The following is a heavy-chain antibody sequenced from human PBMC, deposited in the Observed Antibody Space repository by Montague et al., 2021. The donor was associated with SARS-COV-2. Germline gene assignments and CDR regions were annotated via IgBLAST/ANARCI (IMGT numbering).Heavy chain of an antibody. V-gene: IGHV4-4*07. CDR3: VRDQGRSNWNYTDY. CDR1: GGSISGYY. Sequence: SETLSLTCAVYGGSISGYYCSWFQQSAGKLLECIGRIYNGGSTSYNPPLRRRVTMLEDTSNNQFSLKLSSVTAADTAVYYCVRDQGRSNWNYTDYWGQGTLVTVSS. D-gene: IGHD1-20*01. CDR2: IYNGGST. J-gene: IGHJ4*02.